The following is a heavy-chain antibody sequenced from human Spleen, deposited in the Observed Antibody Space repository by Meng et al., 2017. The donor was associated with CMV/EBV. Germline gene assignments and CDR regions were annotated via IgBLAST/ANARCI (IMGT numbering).Heavy chain of an antibody. CDR1: GGTFITYG. Sequence: SVKVSCKASGGTFITYGINWVRQAPGQGLEWMGGITPTFGTADYSQNLQGRVTITTAESTTTAYMELTNLRSEDTAVYYCAIMGRGVPEGYYDYDLDVWGQGTMVTVSS. CDR3: AIMGRGVPEGYYDYDLDV. CDR2: ITPTFGTA. J-gene: IGHJ6*02. D-gene: IGHD3-10*01. V-gene: IGHV1-69*05.